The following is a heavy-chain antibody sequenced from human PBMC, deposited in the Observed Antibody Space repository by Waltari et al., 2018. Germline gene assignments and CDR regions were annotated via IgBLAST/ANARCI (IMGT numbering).Heavy chain of an antibody. D-gene: IGHD6-19*01. CDR2: ISGSGRSYI. Sequence: DVQLVESGGGLVRPGGSLRLSCAASGFTFSSYDMNWVRQAPGKGLECVSAISGSGRSYIFYADSVKGRFTISRDNAKNSLFLQMNSLSAEDTAVYYCTRDLYGSGGDYSDPWGQGTLVTVSS. J-gene: IGHJ5*02. CDR3: TRDLYGSGGDYSDP. CDR1: GFTFSSYD. V-gene: IGHV3-21*01.